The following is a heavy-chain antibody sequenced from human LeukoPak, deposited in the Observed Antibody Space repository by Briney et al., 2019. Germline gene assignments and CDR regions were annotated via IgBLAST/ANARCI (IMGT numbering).Heavy chain of an antibody. CDR1: GGSISSYY. CDR2: IYYSGST. V-gene: IGHV4-59*01. Sequence: SETLSLTCTVSGGSISSYYWSWIRQPPGKGLEWIGYIYYSGSTNYNPSLQSRVTISVDTSKNQFSLKLSSVTAADTAVYYCARTRPFDAFDIWGQGTMVTVSS. J-gene: IGHJ3*02. CDR3: ARTRPFDAFDI.